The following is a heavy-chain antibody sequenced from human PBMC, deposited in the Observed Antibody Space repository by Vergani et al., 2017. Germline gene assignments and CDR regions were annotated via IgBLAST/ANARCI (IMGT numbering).Heavy chain of an antibody. D-gene: IGHD6-13*01. J-gene: IGHJ6*02. CDR2: MNPNSGNT. Sequence: QVQLVQSGAEVKKPGASVKVSCKASGYTLTSYDINWVRQATGQGLECMGWMNPNSGNTGYAQKFQGRVTITRNTSISTAYMELSSLRSEDTAVYYCAVEISSSWYHGMDVWGQGTTVTVSS. CDR1: GYTLTSYD. V-gene: IGHV1-8*03. CDR3: AVEISSSWYHGMDV.